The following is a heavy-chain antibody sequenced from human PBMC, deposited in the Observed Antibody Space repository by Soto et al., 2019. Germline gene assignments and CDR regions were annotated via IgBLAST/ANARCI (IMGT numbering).Heavy chain of an antibody. D-gene: IGHD3-3*01. V-gene: IGHV1-8*01. CDR1: GYTFSDYD. CDR2: LSPATGETKT. J-gene: IGHJ5*01. CDR3: ARGGTAGYDFWSDPRGDWLAS. Sequence: QVQMLQSGAEVRRPGTSVKVSCKASGYTFSDYDVSWVRQAAGQGLEWMGWLSPATGETKTSYLPQFGDRVSMTWDTSVRTAYLEVWALTSDDTAVYYCARGGTAGYDFWSDPRGDWLASWGQGTLVTVSS.